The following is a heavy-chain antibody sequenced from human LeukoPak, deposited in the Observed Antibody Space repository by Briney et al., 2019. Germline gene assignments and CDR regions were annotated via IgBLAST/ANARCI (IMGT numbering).Heavy chain of an antibody. CDR2: IYTGGST. CDR1: GGSISSGSYF. V-gene: IGHV4-61*02. J-gene: IGHJ3*02. D-gene: IGHD3-22*01. CDR3: ARGGYYDSSGSRDAFDI. Sequence: SQTLSLTCTVSGGSISSGSYFWNWIRQPAGKGLEWIGRIYTGGSTDYNPSLKSRVTISLDTSKNQFSLKLSSVTAADTAVYYCARGGYYDSSGSRDAFDIWGQGTMVTVSS.